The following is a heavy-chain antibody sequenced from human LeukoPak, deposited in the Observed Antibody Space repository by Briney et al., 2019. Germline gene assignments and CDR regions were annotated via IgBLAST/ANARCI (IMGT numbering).Heavy chain of an antibody. CDR2: IYYSGST. D-gene: IGHD1-26*01. J-gene: IGHJ4*02. Sequence: SETLSLTCTVSGGSISSSSYYWGWIRQPPGKGLEWIGYIYYSGSTNYNPSLKSRVTISVDTSKNQFSLKLSSVTAADMAVYYCARGGYSGSYSSPVDFDYWGQGTLVTVSS. V-gene: IGHV4-61*05. CDR1: GGSISSSSYY. CDR3: ARGGYSGSYSSPVDFDY.